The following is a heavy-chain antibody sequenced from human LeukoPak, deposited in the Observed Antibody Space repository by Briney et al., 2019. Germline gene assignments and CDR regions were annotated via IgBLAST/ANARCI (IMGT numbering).Heavy chain of an antibody. CDR2: ISSSSSYI. J-gene: IGHJ6*02. Sequence: GGSLRLSCPASGFTFISYSMNGVRQAQGKGLEWVSSISSSSSYIYYADSVKGRFTISRDNAKNSLYLQMNSLRAEDTAVYYCARGMEMATIRSYGMDVWGQGTTVTVSS. D-gene: IGHD5-12*01. V-gene: IGHV3-21*01. CDR3: ARGMEMATIRSYGMDV. CDR1: GFTFISYS.